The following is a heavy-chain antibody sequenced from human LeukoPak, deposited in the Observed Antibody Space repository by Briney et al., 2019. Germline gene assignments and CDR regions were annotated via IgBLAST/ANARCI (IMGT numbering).Heavy chain of an antibody. CDR1: GYTFSSYG. Sequence: GASVNVACKASGYTFSSYGLTWVRQAPGQGLEWMGYISAYSGHTTYDQKFQGRVTMTTDTSTSTVYMNLRSLRSDDTAVYYCARERGMVREVPSRPDYWGQGTLVTVSS. J-gene: IGHJ4*02. CDR2: ISAYSGHT. D-gene: IGHD3-10*01. CDR3: ARERGMVREVPSRPDY. V-gene: IGHV1-18*01.